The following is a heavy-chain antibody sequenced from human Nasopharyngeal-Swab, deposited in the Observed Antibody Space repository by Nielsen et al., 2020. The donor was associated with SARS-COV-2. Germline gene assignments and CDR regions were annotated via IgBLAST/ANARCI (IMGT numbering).Heavy chain of an antibody. J-gene: IGHJ3*02. CDR1: GFTLSSYG. Sequence: GGSLRLSCAASGFTLSSYGMHWVRQAPGKGLEWVAVIWYDGSNKYYADSVKGRFTISRDNSKNTLYLQMNSLRAEDTAVYYCARAGGRYYDSGGYYYLASAFDIWGQGTMVTVSS. CDR2: IWYDGSNK. V-gene: IGHV3-33*01. CDR3: ARAGGRYYDSGGYYYLASAFDI. D-gene: IGHD3-22*01.